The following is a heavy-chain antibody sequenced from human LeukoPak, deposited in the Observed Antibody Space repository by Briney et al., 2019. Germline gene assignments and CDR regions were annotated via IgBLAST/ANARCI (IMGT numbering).Heavy chain of an antibody. CDR1: GFTFSSYG. J-gene: IGHJ4*02. CDR3: ARSWGAVAEIDY. V-gene: IGHV3-33*01. D-gene: IGHD6-19*01. CDR2: IWYDGSNK. Sequence: PGRSLRLSCAASGFTFSSYGMHWVRQAPGKGLEWVAVIWYDGSNKYYADSVKGRLTISRDNSKNTLYLQMNSLRAEDTAVYYCARSWGAVAEIDYWGQGTLVTVSS.